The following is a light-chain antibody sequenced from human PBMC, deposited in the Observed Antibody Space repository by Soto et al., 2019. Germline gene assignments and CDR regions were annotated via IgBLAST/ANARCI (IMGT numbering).Light chain of an antibody. CDR2: DAS. J-gene: IGKJ1*01. Sequence: EIVLTQSPATLSLSPGERATLSCRAGQSVSSYLAWYQQKPGQATRLLIYDASNRATGIPARFSGSGSGTDFTLTISSLEPEDFAVYYCQQRSNWPPTWTFGQGTKVDIK. CDR3: QQRSNWPPTWT. V-gene: IGKV3-11*01. CDR1: QSVSSY.